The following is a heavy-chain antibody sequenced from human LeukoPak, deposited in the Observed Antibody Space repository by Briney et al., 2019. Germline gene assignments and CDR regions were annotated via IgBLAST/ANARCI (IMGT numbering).Heavy chain of an antibody. CDR1: GFTFSSYS. Sequence: GGSLRLSCAASGFTFSSYSMNWVRQAPGKGLEWVSSISSSSSYIYYADSVKGRFTISRDNAKNSLYLQMNSLRAEDTAVYYCARVGDSYYDFWSGYYFDYWGQGTLVTVSS. CDR3: ARVGDSYYDFWSGYYFDY. V-gene: IGHV3-21*01. CDR2: ISSSSSYI. J-gene: IGHJ4*02. D-gene: IGHD3-3*01.